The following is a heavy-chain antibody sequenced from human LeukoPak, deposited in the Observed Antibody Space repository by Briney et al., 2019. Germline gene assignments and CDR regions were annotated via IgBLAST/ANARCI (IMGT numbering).Heavy chain of an antibody. J-gene: IGHJ4*02. V-gene: IGHV3-21*01. D-gene: IGHD2/OR15-2a*01. CDR1: GFTFSNHS. CDR3: ARDKVSVIPALDY. Sequence: GGSLRLSCEASGFTFSNHSMNWVRQAPGKGLEWVSSINSRSNYIYYADSVKGRFTISRDNAKESLYLQMNSLRAEDTALYFCARDKVSVIPALDYWGQGTLVIVSS. CDR2: INSRSNYI.